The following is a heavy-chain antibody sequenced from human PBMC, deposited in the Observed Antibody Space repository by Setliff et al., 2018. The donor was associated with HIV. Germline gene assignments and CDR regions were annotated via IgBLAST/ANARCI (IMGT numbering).Heavy chain of an antibody. V-gene: IGHV1-24*01. CDR3: STGWGLYDNRHTAAGYLQH. CDR2: FDPEDGER. D-gene: IGHD3-22*01. Sequence: ASVKVSCKVSGHTLSELSVHWVRQAPGKGLEWMGGFDPEDGERIYAQKFQDRVTMTEDTSSDTAYMEMSGLTSEDTAVYFCSTGWGLYDNRHTAAGYLQHWGQGTRVTVSS. J-gene: IGHJ1*01. CDR1: GHTLSELS.